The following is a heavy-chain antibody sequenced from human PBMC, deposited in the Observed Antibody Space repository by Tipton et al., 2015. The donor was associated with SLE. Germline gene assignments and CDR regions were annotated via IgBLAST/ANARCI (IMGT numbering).Heavy chain of an antibody. CDR1: GFTFSSYA. CDR2: IYSGGNI. CDR3: AGRGYSSSWSSFDV. V-gene: IGHV3-53*01. J-gene: IGHJ2*01. D-gene: IGHD6-13*01. Sequence: SLRLSCAASGFTFSSYAMNWVRQAPGNGLEWVSVIYSGGNIYYADSVKGRFTISRDNSNLYLQMNSLGAEDTAVYYCAGRGYSSSWSSFDVWGRGTLVTVSS.